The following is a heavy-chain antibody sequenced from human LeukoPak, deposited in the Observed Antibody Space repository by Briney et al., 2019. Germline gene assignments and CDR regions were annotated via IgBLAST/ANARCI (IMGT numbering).Heavy chain of an antibody. CDR2: INTNTGKP. D-gene: IGHD2-2*01. CDR1: GYTFTSYA. J-gene: IGHJ4*02. V-gene: IGHV7-4-1*02. CDR3: ARAASLDY. Sequence: ASVKVSCKASGYTFTSYAMNWVRQAPGQGLEWMGWINTNTGKPAYAQGFTGRFVFSLDSSVSTAYLQINSLNAEGTAVYYCARAASLDYWGQGTLVTVSS.